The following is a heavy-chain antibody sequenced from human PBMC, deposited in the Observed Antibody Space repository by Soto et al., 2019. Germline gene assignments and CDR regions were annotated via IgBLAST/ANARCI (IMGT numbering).Heavy chain of an antibody. V-gene: IGHV1-3*01. CDR2: INAGNGNT. J-gene: IGHJ1*01. Sequence: QVQLVQSGAEVKKPGASVKVSCKASGYTFTSYAMHWVRQAPGQRLEWMGWINAGNGNTKYSQKFQGRVTITRDTSASTAYMEMSSLRSEDTAVYYCARDQVLNYYDVQLQHWGQGTLVTVSS. D-gene: IGHD3-22*01. CDR1: GYTFTSYA. CDR3: ARDQVLNYYDVQLQH.